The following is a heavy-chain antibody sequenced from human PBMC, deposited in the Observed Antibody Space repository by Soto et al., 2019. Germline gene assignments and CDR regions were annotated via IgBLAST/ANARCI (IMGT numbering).Heavy chain of an antibody. D-gene: IGHD3-3*01. J-gene: IGHJ6*01. CDR3: VRDRSGYDPHKGNCCYGMCL. V-gene: IGHV3-30-3*01. CDR2: ISYDGSNK. CDR1: GFTFSSYA. Sequence: QVQLVESGGGVVQPGRSLRLSCAASGFTFSSYAMHWVRQAPGKGLEWVAVISYDGSNKYYADSVKGRFTIPRDNAKNPLYLQMHSLRAEAAAVYYCVRDRSGYDPHKGNCCYGMCLWGPGTTV.